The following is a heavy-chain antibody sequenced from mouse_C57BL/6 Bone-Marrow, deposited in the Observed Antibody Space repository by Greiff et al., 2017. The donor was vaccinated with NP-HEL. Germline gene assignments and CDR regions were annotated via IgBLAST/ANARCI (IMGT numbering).Heavy chain of an antibody. D-gene: IGHD2-4*01. Sequence: EVQLQQSGPELVKPGASVKISCKASGYTFTDYYMNWVKQSHGQSLEWIGDINPNNGGTSYNQKFKGKATLTVDKSSSTAYMELRSLTSEDSAVYYCARSGDYDRFDYWGQGTTLTVSS. CDR1: GYTFTDYY. CDR3: ARSGDYDRFDY. J-gene: IGHJ2*01. V-gene: IGHV1-26*01. CDR2: INPNNGGT.